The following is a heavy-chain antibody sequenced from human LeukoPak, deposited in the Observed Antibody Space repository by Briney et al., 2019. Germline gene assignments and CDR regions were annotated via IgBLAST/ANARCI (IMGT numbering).Heavy chain of an antibody. CDR1: GFTFDDFA. CDR2: ITRDGGST. Sequence: GGSLRLSCAASGFTFDDFAMHWVRQAPGKGLEWVSLITRDGGSTYYADSVKGRFTMSRDNSKNSLYLQMNSLRAEDTALYYCAKDGLYASGLGNWFDPWGQGTLVTVSS. D-gene: IGHD3-10*01. V-gene: IGHV3-43D*03. J-gene: IGHJ5*02. CDR3: AKDGLYASGLGNWFDP.